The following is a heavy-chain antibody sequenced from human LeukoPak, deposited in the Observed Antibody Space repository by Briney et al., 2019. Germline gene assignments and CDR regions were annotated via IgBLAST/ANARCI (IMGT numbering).Heavy chain of an antibody. V-gene: IGHV3-7*01. Sequence: GGSLRLSCAASGFTFSSYWMSWVRQAPGKGLEWVANIKQDGSEKYYVDSVKGRFTISRDNAKNSLYLQMNSLRAEDTAVYYCASYSRVAAGAFDIWGQGTMVTVSS. D-gene: IGHD6-13*01. CDR1: GFTFSSYW. CDR2: IKQDGSEK. J-gene: IGHJ3*02. CDR3: ASYSRVAAGAFDI.